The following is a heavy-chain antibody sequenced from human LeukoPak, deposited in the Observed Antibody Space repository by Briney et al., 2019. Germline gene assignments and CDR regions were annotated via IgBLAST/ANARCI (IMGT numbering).Heavy chain of an antibody. Sequence: SETLSPTCTVSGGSVSSGSYYWSWIRQSPGKGLEWIGYIYHSGSTYYNPSLKSRVTISVDRSKNQFSLKLCSVTAADTAVYYCARSHYDSSGSPIFGLGVDYWGQGTLVTVSS. CDR3: ARSHYDSSGSPIFGLGVDY. J-gene: IGHJ4*02. CDR2: IYHSGST. CDR1: GGSVSSGSYY. V-gene: IGHV4-30-2*06. D-gene: IGHD3-22*01.